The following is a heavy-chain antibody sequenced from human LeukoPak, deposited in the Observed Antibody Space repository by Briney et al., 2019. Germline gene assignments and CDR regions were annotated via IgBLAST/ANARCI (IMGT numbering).Heavy chain of an antibody. D-gene: IGHD5-24*01. J-gene: IGHJ4*02. CDR3: ARDQRWLQFRYFDY. V-gene: IGHV3-33*01. CDR1: GFTFSSYG. Sequence: GGSLRLSCAASGFTFSSYGMHWVRQAPGKGLEWVAVIWYDGSNKYYADSVKGRFTISRDNSKNTLYLQMNSLRAEDTAVYYCARDQRWLQFRYFDYWGQGTLVTVSS. CDR2: IWYDGSNK.